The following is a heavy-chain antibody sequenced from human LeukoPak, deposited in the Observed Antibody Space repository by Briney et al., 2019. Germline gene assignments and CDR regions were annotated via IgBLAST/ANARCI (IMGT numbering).Heavy chain of an antibody. CDR2: MKQDGSER. CDR3: ARARDSGWFYFDY. J-gene: IGHJ4*02. V-gene: IGHV3-7*01. Sequence: SGGSLRLSCAASGFTFSSYWMTWVRRAPGKGLEWVANMKQDGSERYYVDSVKGRFTTSRDNGKNSLYLQMNSLRAEDTAVYYCARARDSGWFYFDYWGQGTLVTVTS. CDR1: GFTFSSYW. D-gene: IGHD6-19*01.